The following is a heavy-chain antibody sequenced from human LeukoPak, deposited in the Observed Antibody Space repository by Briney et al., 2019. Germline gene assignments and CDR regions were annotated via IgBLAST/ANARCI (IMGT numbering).Heavy chain of an antibody. CDR3: ARLPPGGQQLAFDY. J-gene: IGHJ4*02. V-gene: IGHV4-59*08. D-gene: IGHD6-13*01. Sequence: SETLSLTCTVSNGSISSFYWTWIRQPPGKGLEWIGYIYYTGTTDYNPSLKSRVTISVDTSKNQFSLKLSSVTAADTAVYYCARLPPGGQQLAFDYWGQGTLVTVSS. CDR2: IYYTGTT. CDR1: NGSISSFY.